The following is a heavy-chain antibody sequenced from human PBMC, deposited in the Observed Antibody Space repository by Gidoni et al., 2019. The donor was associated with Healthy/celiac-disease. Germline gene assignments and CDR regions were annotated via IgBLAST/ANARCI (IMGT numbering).Heavy chain of an antibody. Sequence: EVQLLESGGGLVQPGGSLRLSCAASGFPFSSYAMSWVRQAPGKGLEWFSAISGSGVSTYYADSVKGRFTISRDNSKNTLYLQMNSLRAEDTAVYYCAKVSGHSSSSGGLLDYWGQGTLVTVSS. CDR2: ISGSGVST. D-gene: IGHD6-6*01. CDR1: GFPFSSYA. J-gene: IGHJ4*02. CDR3: AKVSGHSSSSGGLLDY. V-gene: IGHV3-23*01.